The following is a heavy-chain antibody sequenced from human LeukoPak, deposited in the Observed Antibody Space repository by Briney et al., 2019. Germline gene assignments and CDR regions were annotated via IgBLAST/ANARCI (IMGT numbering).Heavy chain of an antibody. CDR2: IIPIFGTA. J-gene: IGHJ4*02. Sequence: SVKVSCKASGGTFSSYAISWVRQAPGQGLEWMGRIIPIFGTANYAQKFQGRVTITTDESTSTAYMELSSLRSEGTAVYYCARDPPDSYSSGWYYFDYWGQGTLVTVSS. V-gene: IGHV1-69*05. CDR3: ARDPPDSYSSGWYYFDY. CDR1: GGTFSSYA. D-gene: IGHD6-19*01.